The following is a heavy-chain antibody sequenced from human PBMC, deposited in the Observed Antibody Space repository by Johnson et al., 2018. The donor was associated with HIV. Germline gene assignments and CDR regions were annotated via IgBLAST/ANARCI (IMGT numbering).Heavy chain of an antibody. V-gene: IGHV3-69-1*01. J-gene: IGHJ3*02. D-gene: IGHD5-18*01. CDR2: IYSGGST. CDR3: ARGTWIPEIDAIDI. Sequence: VQLVESGGGLVQAGRSLRLSCAASGFVFSDYYMTWIRQAPGKGLEWVSVIYSGGSTYYADSVKGRFTVSRDNAKNSLYLQMNSLRAEDTAMYYCARGTWIPEIDAIDIWGQGTMVTVSS. CDR1: GFVFSDYY.